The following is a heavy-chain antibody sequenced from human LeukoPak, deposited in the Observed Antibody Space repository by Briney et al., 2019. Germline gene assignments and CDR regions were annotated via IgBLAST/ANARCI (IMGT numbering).Heavy chain of an antibody. V-gene: IGHV3-48*03. Sequence: PGGSLRPSCAASGFDFSAYEMNWVRQAPGKGLEWVSYFAGSDTTTYYADSVKGRFTISRDNAKNSLYLQMNSLRAEDTALYYCATLGYHLDSWGQGTLVTVSS. CDR3: ATLGYHLDS. CDR2: FAGSDTTT. D-gene: IGHD3-22*01. J-gene: IGHJ4*02. CDR1: GFDFSAYE.